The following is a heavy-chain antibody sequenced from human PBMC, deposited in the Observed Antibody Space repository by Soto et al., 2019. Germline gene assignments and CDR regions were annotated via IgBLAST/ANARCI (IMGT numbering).Heavy chain of an antibody. V-gene: IGHV1-69*05. CDR3: AREAGRGIPVAGTFDY. CDR2: IIPIFGTA. CDR1: GGTFSSYA. J-gene: IGHJ4*02. Sequence: QVQLVQSGAEVKKPGSSVKVSCKASGGTFSSYAISWVRQAPGQGLEWMGGIIPIFGTANYAQKFQGRVTLTXXEXTXRAYMELSSLRSEDTAVYYCAREAGRGIPVAGTFDYWGQGTLVTVAS. D-gene: IGHD6-19*01.